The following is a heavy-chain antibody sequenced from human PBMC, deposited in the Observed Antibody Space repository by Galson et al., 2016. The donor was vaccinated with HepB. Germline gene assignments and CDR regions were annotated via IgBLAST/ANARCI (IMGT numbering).Heavy chain of an antibody. Sequence: SETLSLTCTVSGGSISSSYYWAWIRQPPGKGLEWIASIYYSGTSYYKPSLTSRVTISVDTSKSQFSLKVRSVTAADTAVYYCARHAGTSYENYYIDVGGRGTTVAVSS. V-gene: IGHV4-39*01. J-gene: IGHJ6*03. D-gene: IGHD1-7*01. CDR1: GGSISSSYY. CDR2: IYYSGTS. CDR3: ARHAGTSYENYYIDV.